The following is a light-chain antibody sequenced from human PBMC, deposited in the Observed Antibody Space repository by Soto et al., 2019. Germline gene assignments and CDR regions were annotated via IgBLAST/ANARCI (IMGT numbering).Light chain of an antibody. Sequence: DIQMTQSPSSLSASVGARVTITCRASQAIGTYLYWYQHKPGKAPKLLIYSASNLQSGVPSRCSGSGSGTEFTLTISSLQPEDFATYYCLQSYSSLETFGPGTRVEIK. CDR1: QAIGTY. J-gene: IGKJ3*01. CDR3: LQSYSSLET. CDR2: SAS. V-gene: IGKV1-39*01.